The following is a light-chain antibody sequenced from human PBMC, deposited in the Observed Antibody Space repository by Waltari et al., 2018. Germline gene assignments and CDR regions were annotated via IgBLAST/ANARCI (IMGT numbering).Light chain of an antibody. Sequence: QSAPTQPASVSGSPGQSLTISCTGTSRDVGGYNYVSWYQHHPGNVPKLIIYEVSNRPSGVSHRFSVSKSGNTASLSISGLQTEDEADYYCSSYTSSTTLVFGTGTKVTVL. V-gene: IGLV2-14*01. CDR1: SRDVGGYNY. J-gene: IGLJ1*01. CDR2: EVS. CDR3: SSYTSSTTLV.